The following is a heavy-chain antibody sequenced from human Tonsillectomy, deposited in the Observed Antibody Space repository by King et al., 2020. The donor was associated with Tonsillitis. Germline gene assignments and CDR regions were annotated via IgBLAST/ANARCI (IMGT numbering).Heavy chain of an antibody. J-gene: IGHJ4*02. CDR3: ARDMSTAEYYFDY. D-gene: IGHD2-21*02. CDR2: ISYDGSNK. V-gene: IGHV3-30-3*01. CDR1: GFTFSSYA. Sequence: VQLVESGGGVVQPGRSLRLSCAASGFTFSSYAMHWVRQAPGKGLEWVAVISYDGSNKYYADSVKGRFTISRDNSKNTLYLQMNSLRPDDTAVYYCARDMSTAEYYFDYWGQGTLVTVSS.